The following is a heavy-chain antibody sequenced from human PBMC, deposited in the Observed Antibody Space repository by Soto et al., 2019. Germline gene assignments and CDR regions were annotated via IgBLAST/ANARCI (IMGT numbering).Heavy chain of an antibody. CDR2: INAGNGNT. V-gene: IGHV1-3*01. CDR1: GYTFTSYA. D-gene: IGHD3-22*01. CDR3: ARDRYYHDGSGLYWYFDL. J-gene: IGHJ2*01. Sequence: GASVKVSCKASGYTFTSYAMNWVRQAPGQRLEWMGWINAGNGNTKYSQKFQGRVTITRDTSASTAYMELSSLRSEDTAVYYCARDRYYHDGSGLYWYFDLWGRGTLVTVSS.